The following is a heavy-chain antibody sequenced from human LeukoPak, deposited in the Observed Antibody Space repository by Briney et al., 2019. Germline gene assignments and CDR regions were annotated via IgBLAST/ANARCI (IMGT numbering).Heavy chain of an antibody. J-gene: IGHJ6*03. CDR2: ISYDGSNK. CDR3: AREGSIVVPIVVYYMDV. D-gene: IGHD2-15*01. Sequence: GGSLRLSCAASGFTFSSYAMHWVRQAPGKGLEWVAVISYDGSNKYYADSVKGRFTISRDNSKNTLYLQMNSLRAEGTAVYYCAREGSIVVPIVVYYMDVWGKGTTVTVSS. V-gene: IGHV3-30-3*01. CDR1: GFTFSSYA.